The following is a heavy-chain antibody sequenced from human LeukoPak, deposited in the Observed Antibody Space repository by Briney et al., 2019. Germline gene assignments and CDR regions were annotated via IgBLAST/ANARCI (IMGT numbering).Heavy chain of an antibody. D-gene: IGHD3/OR15-3a*01. Sequence: GGSLRLSCAASGFTFSSCSMNWVRQAPGKGLEWVSYISSSSSTIYYADSVKGRFTISRDNAKNSLYLQMNSLRDEDTAVYYCARDFSSRGLVDYFDYWGQGTLVTVSS. CDR2: ISSSSSTI. CDR3: ARDFSSRGLVDYFDY. J-gene: IGHJ4*02. CDR1: GFTFSSCS. V-gene: IGHV3-48*02.